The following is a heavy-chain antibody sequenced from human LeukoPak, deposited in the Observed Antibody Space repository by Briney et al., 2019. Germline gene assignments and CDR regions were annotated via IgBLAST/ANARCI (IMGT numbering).Heavy chain of an antibody. V-gene: IGHV1-2*02. CDR2: INPNNGGT. D-gene: IGHD3-10*01. Sequence: ASVKVSCKTSGYTFTAFYIHYVRQVPGQGLEWMGWINPNNGGTKYAGRFQGRVTMTSDTSITTVYMEFSRLRSDDTALYYCARDATWSGSGHFDYWGQGSLVTVSS. CDR1: GYTFTAFY. J-gene: IGHJ4*02. CDR3: ARDATWSGSGHFDY.